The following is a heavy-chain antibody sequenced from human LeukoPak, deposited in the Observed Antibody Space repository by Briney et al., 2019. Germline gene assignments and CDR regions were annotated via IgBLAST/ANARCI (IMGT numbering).Heavy chain of an antibody. CDR3: AKDRRHSDSSGYYSHDAFDI. Sequence: GGSLRLSCAASGFTFSSYWMSWVRQAPGKGLEWVANIKQDGSEKYYVDSVKGRFTISRDNSKNTLLLQMNGLRAEDTAVYYCAKDRRHSDSSGYYSHDAFDIWGQGTTVTVSS. CDR1: GFTFSSYW. V-gene: IGHV3-7*01. J-gene: IGHJ3*02. CDR2: IKQDGSEK. D-gene: IGHD3-22*01.